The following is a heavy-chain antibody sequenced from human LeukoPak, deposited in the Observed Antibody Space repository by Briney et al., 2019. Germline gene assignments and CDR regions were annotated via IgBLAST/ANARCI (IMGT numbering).Heavy chain of an antibody. Sequence: HPGGSLRLSCAASGFTVSSNYMSWVRQAPGKGLEWVSVIYSGGSTYYADSVKGRFTISRDNSKNTLYLQMKSLRAEDTAVYYCARGYDFWSGYSFDYWGQGTLVTVSS. D-gene: IGHD3-3*01. CDR2: IYSGGST. J-gene: IGHJ4*02. CDR3: ARGYDFWSGYSFDY. CDR1: GFTVSSNY. V-gene: IGHV3-66*01.